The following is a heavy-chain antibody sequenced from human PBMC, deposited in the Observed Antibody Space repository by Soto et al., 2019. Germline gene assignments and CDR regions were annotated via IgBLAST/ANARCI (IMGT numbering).Heavy chain of an antibody. J-gene: IGHJ6*02. V-gene: IGHV1-69*13. CDR2: IIPIFGTA. Sequence: SVKVSCQTSGGTFSSYVISWVGPAPGQGLEWMGGIIPIFGTANYAQKFQGRVTITADESTSTAYMELSSLRSEDTAVYYCARLPDSSSWYYYYGMDVWGQGTTVTVSS. D-gene: IGHD6-13*01. CDR1: GGTFSSYV. CDR3: ARLPDSSSWYYYYGMDV.